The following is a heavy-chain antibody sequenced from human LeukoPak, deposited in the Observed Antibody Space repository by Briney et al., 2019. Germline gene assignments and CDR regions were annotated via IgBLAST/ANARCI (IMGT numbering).Heavy chain of an antibody. J-gene: IGHJ3*02. Sequence: PSETLSLTCAVSGDSFSSHYWTWIRQPPGRGLEWIGYISYIGTTNYSPSLKSRVTISIDTSKNQFSLKLSSVTTADTAVYYCARDLVTVTKGFDIWGLGTMVSVSS. D-gene: IGHD4-17*01. CDR1: GDSFSSHY. CDR3: ARDLVTVTKGFDI. CDR2: ISYIGTT. V-gene: IGHV4-59*11.